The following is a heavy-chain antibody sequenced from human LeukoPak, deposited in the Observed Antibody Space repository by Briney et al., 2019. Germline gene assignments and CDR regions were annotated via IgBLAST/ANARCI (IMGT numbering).Heavy chain of an antibody. CDR1: GFTFNTYW. J-gene: IGHJ6*03. CDR2: IKQDGSEK. Sequence: PGGSLRLSCAASGFTFNTYWMNWVRQAPGKGLEWLARIKQDGSEKYYVASVKGRFTISRDNTRKSLYLQMNSLRAEDTAVYYCARARETARYDTSGYYVGRDGYYMDIWGKGTTVTVSS. V-gene: IGHV3-7*01. D-gene: IGHD3-22*01. CDR3: ARARETARYDTSGYYVGRDGYYMDI.